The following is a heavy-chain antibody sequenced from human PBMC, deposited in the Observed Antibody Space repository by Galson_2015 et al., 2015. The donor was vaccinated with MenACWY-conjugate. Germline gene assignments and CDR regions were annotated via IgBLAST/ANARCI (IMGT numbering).Heavy chain of an antibody. CDR1: GYTFRNYG. Sequence: SVKVSCKASGYTFRNYGFTWVRQAPGQGLEWMGRISGKNGNAIYAQKFQDRFIMTTDASTDTPYMELGSLRSDDTATYYCASHLLGNTGYGWGQGTLVTVSS. D-gene: IGHD3-9*01. V-gene: IGHV1-18*01. J-gene: IGHJ1*01. CDR2: ISGKNGNA. CDR3: ASHLLGNTGYG.